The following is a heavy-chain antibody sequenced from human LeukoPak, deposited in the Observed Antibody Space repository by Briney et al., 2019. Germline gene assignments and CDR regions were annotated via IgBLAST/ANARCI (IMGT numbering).Heavy chain of an antibody. CDR3: ARHLGYCSGGSCYSQEHYYYGMDV. V-gene: IGHV4-59*08. CDR1: GGSISSYY. CDR2: IYYSGGT. J-gene: IGHJ6*02. Sequence: SETLSLTCTVSGGSISSYYWSWIRQPPGKGLEWIGYIYYSGGTNYNPSLKSRVTISVDTSKNQFSLKLSSVTAADTAVYYCARHLGYCSGGSCYSQEHYYYGMDVWGQGTTVTVSS. D-gene: IGHD2-15*01.